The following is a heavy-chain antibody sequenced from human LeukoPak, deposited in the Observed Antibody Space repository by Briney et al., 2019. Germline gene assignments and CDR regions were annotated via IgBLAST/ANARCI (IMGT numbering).Heavy chain of an antibody. CDR1: GYTFTGYY. V-gene: IGHV1-2*02. J-gene: IGHJ4*02. Sequence: ASVKVSCKASGYTFTGYYMHWVRQAPGQGLEWMGWINPNSGGTNYAQKFQGRVTMTRDTSINTAYMELSRLRSDDTAVYYCAGGMVRGVILRRVLEYWGQGTLVTVSS. CDR2: INPNSGGT. D-gene: IGHD3-10*01. CDR3: AGGMVRGVILRRVLEY.